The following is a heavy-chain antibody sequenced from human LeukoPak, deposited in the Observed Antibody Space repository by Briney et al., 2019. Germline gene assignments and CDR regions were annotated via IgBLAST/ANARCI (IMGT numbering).Heavy chain of an antibody. Sequence: SETLSLTCAVYGGSFSGYYGSWIRQPPGKGLEWIGEINHSGSTNYNPSLKSRVTISVDTSKNQFSLKLSSVTAADTAVYYCARGRVVVPAAIQGFYMDVWGKGTTVTVSS. CDR2: INHSGST. D-gene: IGHD2-2*01. CDR1: GGSFSGYY. V-gene: IGHV4-34*01. J-gene: IGHJ6*03. CDR3: ARGRVVVPAAIQGFYMDV.